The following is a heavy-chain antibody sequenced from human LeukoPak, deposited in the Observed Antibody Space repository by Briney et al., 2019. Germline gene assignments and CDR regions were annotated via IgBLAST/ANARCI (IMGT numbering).Heavy chain of an antibody. J-gene: IGHJ6*03. D-gene: IGHD5-24*01. CDR1: GGTFSSYA. V-gene: IGHV1-69*05. CDR3: ARDLGWRWLPDSYYYYYMDV. CDR2: IIPIFGTA. Sequence: ASVKVSCKASGGTFSSYAISWVRQAPGQGLEWMGGIIPIFGTANYAQKFQGRVTITTDESTSTAYMGLSSLRSEDTAVYYCARDLGWRWLPDSYYYYYMDVWGKGTTVTVSS.